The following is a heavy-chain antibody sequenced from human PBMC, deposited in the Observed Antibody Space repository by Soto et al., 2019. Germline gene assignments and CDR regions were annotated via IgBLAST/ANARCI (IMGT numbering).Heavy chain of an antibody. Sequence: QVQLVQSGAEVKKPGASVKVSCKASGYTFTDYYMHWVRQAPGQGLEWMGIISPSGGSTYAQKFQGRVTVTRDTSTSTVYMELSSLRSEVTAVYYCARDGSRDWLTWFDPWGQGTLVTVSS. D-gene: IGHD3-9*01. CDR3: ARDGSRDWLTWFDP. CDR2: ISPSGGST. V-gene: IGHV1-46*01. J-gene: IGHJ5*02. CDR1: GYTFTDYY.